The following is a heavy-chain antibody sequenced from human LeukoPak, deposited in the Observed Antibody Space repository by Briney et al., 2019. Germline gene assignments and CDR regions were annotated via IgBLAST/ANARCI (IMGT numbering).Heavy chain of an antibody. CDR2: INPDGSAT. J-gene: IGHJ4*02. D-gene: IGHD6-13*01. Sequence: SGGSLRLSCAASGFTFRSDWMSWVRQSPEKGLEWAANINPDGSATYYVDSVKGRFIISRDNTKNSLYLQMNSLRAEDTAVYYCANSKYSSSWYYFDCWGQGTLVTVSS. CDR3: ANSKYSSSWYYFDC. CDR1: GFTFRSDW. V-gene: IGHV3-7*03.